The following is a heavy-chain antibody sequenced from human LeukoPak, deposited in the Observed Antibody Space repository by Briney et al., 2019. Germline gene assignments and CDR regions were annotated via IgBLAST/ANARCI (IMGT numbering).Heavy chain of an antibody. CDR3: AKFLPTHIVVANYYFDY. CDR2: IGSSGSTI. D-gene: IGHD2-21*01. V-gene: IGHV3-48*03. CDR1: GFTFSSYE. Sequence: PGGSLRLSCAASGFTFSSYEMNWVRQAPGKGLEWVSYIGSSGSTIYYADSVKGRFTISRDNAKNSLYLQMNSLRAEDTAVYYCAKFLPTHIVVANYYFDYWGQGTLVTVSS. J-gene: IGHJ4*02.